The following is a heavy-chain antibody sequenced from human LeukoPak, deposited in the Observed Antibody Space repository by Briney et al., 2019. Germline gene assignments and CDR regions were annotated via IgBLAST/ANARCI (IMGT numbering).Heavy chain of an antibody. CDR1: GFTFSSYA. V-gene: IGHV3-48*02. J-gene: IGHJ3*02. D-gene: IGHD4-17*01. Sequence: GGSLRLSCAASGFTFSSYAMNWVRQAPGKGLEWVSYISSSSSTIYYADSVKGRFTISRDNAKNSLYLQMNSLRDEDTAVYYCARDLTSYGDLTDAFDIWGQGTMVTVSS. CDR3: ARDLTSYGDLTDAFDI. CDR2: ISSSSSTI.